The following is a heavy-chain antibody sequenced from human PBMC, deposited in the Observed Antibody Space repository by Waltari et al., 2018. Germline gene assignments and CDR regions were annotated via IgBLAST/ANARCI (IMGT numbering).Heavy chain of an antibody. CDR2: IWSDGSNQ. V-gene: IGHV3-33*01. D-gene: IGHD2-2*01. CDR3: ARGGYCTSTTCSNYNGLDV. CDR1: GFTFNIYG. Sequence: QVQLVESGGGVVQPGRSLKLPCAPSGFTFNIYGMHWVRQAPGKGLEWVAAIWSDGSNQYYADSVKGRFTIARDNSKNTLFLQMNSLRAEDTAVYYCARGGYCTSTTCSNYNGLDVWGLGTTVTVSS. J-gene: IGHJ6*02.